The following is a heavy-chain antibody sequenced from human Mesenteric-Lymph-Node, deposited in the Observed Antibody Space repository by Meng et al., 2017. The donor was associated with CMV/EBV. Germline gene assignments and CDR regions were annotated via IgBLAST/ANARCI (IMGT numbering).Heavy chain of an antibody. CDR1: GFTFSSYW. Sequence: GESLKISCAVSGFTFSSYWMSWVRQAPGKGLEWVANIKQDGSEKYYVDSVKGRFTISRDNAKNALYLQMNSLRAEDTAVYYCARDTTHYCSSTSCPGYGMDVWGQGTTVTVSS. CDR3: ARDTTHYCSSTSCPGYGMDV. J-gene: IGHJ6*02. CDR2: IKQDGSEK. D-gene: IGHD2-2*01. V-gene: IGHV3-7*03.